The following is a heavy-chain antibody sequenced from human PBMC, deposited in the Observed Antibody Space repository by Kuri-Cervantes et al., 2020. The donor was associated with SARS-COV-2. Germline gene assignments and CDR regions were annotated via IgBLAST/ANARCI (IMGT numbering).Heavy chain of an antibody. D-gene: IGHD1-1*01. V-gene: IGHV3-30*03. Sequence: GGSLRLSCAASGFTFSSYSMNWVRQAPGKGLEWVAVISYDGSNKYYADSVKGRFTISRDNSKNTLYLQMNSLRAEDTAVYYCVRDGDHWNFDYWGQGTLVTVSS. J-gene: IGHJ4*02. CDR1: GFTFSSYS. CDR3: VRDGDHWNFDY. CDR2: ISYDGSNK.